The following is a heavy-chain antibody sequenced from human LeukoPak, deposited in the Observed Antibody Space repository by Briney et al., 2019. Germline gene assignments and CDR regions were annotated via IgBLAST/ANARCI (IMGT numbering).Heavy chain of an antibody. CDR1: EFSLSTSGVG. Sequence: ESGPTLVKPTQTLTLTWTFSEFSLSTSGVGVGWIRQPSGKALDWLALIYWDDEKRYSPSLNSRLTITKDASKNQVVLIITNMDLVDTATDYCAHASSTLVRGVIKAPGLFDYWGQGTLVTVSS. CDR2: IYWDDEK. V-gene: IGHV2-5*02. CDR3: AHASSTLVRGVIKAPGLFDY. J-gene: IGHJ4*02. D-gene: IGHD3-10*01.